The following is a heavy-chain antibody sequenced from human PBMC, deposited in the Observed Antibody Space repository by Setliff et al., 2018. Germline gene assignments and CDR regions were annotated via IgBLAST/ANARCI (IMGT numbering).Heavy chain of an antibody. J-gene: IGHJ4*01. D-gene: IGHD5-18*01. Sequence: GGSLRLSCAASESTFSSFGMHWVRQAPGKGLEWVGFIRYDGSYEYYADSVQGRFTISRDNSKNTLFLHMNNLRPEDTALYYCAKASLAYSFGYYFDSWGQGALVTVSS. CDR1: ESTFSSFG. CDR2: IRYDGSYE. CDR3: AKASLAYSFGYYFDS. V-gene: IGHV3-30*02.